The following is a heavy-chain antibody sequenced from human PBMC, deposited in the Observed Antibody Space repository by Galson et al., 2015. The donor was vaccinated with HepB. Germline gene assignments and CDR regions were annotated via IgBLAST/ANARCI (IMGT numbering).Heavy chain of an antibody. CDR1: TFIFSTYS. CDR3: ARGSGYSYGPFDY. D-gene: IGHD5-18*01. Sequence: SLRLSCAASTFIFSTYSMSWVRQAPGKGLEWVSYISSNSTTISYADSVKGRFTISRDNAKNSLYLQVNGLRAEDTAVYYCARGSGYSYGPFDYWGQGTLVIVSS. J-gene: IGHJ4*02. V-gene: IGHV3-48*04. CDR2: ISSNSTTI.